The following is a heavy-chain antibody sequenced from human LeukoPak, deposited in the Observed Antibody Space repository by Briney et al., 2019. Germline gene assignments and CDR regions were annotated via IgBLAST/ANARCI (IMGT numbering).Heavy chain of an antibody. J-gene: IGHJ3*02. CDR1: GGSISSYY. CDR3: ASDFGCDDASDI. CDR2: IYYSGST. Sequence: PSETLSLTCTVSGGSISSYYWSWIRQPPGKGLEWIGYIYYSGSTNYNPSLKSRVTISVDTSKNQFSLKLSSVTAADTAVYYCASDFGCDDASDIWGQGTMVTVSS. V-gene: IGHV4-59*01. D-gene: IGHD3-16*01.